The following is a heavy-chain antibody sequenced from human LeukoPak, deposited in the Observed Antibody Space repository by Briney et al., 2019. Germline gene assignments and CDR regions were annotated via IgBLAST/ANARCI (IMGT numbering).Heavy chain of an antibody. J-gene: IGHJ4*02. CDR3: ARRDVVVATAIDY. V-gene: IGHV4-34*01. CDR1: GGSFSGYY. D-gene: IGHD2-15*01. Sequence: SETLSLICAVYGGSFSGYYWSWIRQPPGKGLEWIGSIYYSGSTYYNPSLKSRVTISVDTSKNQFSLKLRSVTAADTAVYYCARRDVVVATAIDYWGQGTLVTVSS. CDR2: IYYSGST.